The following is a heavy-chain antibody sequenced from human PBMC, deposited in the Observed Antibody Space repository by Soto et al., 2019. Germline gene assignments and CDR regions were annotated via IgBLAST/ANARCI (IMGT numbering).Heavy chain of an antibody. D-gene: IGHD6-6*01. CDR3: AKLVRYSSSSYIDY. CDR2: ISGSGGST. J-gene: IGHJ4*02. V-gene: IGHV3-23*01. Sequence: EVQLLESGGGLVQPGGSLRLSCAASGFTFSSYAMSWVRQAPGKGLEWVSAISGSGGSTYYADSVKGRFTISGDNSKNTLYLQMNSLRAEDTAVYYCAKLVRYSSSSYIDYWGQGTLVTVSS. CDR1: GFTFSSYA.